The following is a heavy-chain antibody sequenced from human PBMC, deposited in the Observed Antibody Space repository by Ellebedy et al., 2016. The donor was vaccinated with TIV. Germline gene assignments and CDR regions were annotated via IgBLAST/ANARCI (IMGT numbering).Heavy chain of an antibody. D-gene: IGHD2-2*01. V-gene: IGHV5-51*01. Sequence: GGSLRLSXKGSGYSFTSYWIGWVRQMPGKGLEWMGIIYPGDSVTRYSPSFQGQVTISADKSISTAYLQWSSLKASDTAMYYCARRDCSSTDCYSWGGWFNPWGQGTLVTVSS. CDR3: ARRDCSSTDCYSWGGWFNP. CDR1: GYSFTSYW. CDR2: IYPGDSVT. J-gene: IGHJ5*02.